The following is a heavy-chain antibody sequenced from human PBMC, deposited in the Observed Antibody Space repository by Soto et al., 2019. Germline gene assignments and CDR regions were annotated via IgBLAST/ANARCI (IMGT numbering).Heavy chain of an antibody. CDR2: VSGSGSTT. Sequence: EVQLLESGGGLVQSGGSLRLSCAASGFSFTMYAFHWVRQAPGTGLEWVSGVSGSGSTTYYADSVKGRFIISRDNSKKTAFLYRHSLRAEDTAVYYCARDPTYSTDSESPHYFDYWGQGTLVTVSS. CDR3: ARDPTYSTDSESPHYFDY. V-gene: IGHV3-23*01. J-gene: IGHJ4*02. D-gene: IGHD3-10*01. CDR1: GFSFTMYA.